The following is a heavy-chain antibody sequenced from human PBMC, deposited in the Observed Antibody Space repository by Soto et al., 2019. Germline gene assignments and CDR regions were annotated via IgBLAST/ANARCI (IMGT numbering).Heavy chain of an antibody. V-gene: IGHV3-53*01. D-gene: IGHD1-1*01. Sequence: GGSLTLSCAASGFPVSSNYMSWVRQAPGKGLEWVSVIYSGGSTYYADSVKGRFTISRDNSKNTLYLQMNSLRAEDTAVYYCARGPQSWNDVLDYGMDVWGQGTTVTVSS. CDR3: ARGPQSWNDVLDYGMDV. CDR2: IYSGGST. J-gene: IGHJ6*02. CDR1: GFPVSSNY.